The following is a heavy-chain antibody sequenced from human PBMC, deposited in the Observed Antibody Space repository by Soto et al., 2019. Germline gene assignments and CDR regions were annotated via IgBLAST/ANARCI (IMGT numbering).Heavy chain of an antibody. J-gene: IGHJ3*02. V-gene: IGHV1-69*13. D-gene: IGHD1-7*01. Sequence: GASVKVSCKASGGTFSSYAISWVRQAPGQGLEWMGGIIPIFGTANYAQKFQGRVTITADESTSTAYMELSSLRSEDTAVYYCASSIYRRELTDAFDIWGQGTMVTVSS. CDR3: ASSIYRRELTDAFDI. CDR2: IIPIFGTA. CDR1: GGTFSSYA.